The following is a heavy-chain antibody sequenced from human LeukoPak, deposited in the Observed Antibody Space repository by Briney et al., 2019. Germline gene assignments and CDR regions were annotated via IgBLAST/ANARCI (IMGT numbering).Heavy chain of an antibody. CDR3: ARDRGYYGSRSYYNDY. D-gene: IGHD3-10*01. Sequence: GGSLRLSCAGSGFNFSTYEMNWVRQAPGKGLEWLSYISSGSGTIYYADSVRGRFTIYRDNAKNSLYLQMNSLRDEDTAVYYCARDRGYYGSRSYYNDYWGQGTLVTVSS. CDR1: GFNFSTYE. CDR2: ISSGSGTI. J-gene: IGHJ4*02. V-gene: IGHV3-48*02.